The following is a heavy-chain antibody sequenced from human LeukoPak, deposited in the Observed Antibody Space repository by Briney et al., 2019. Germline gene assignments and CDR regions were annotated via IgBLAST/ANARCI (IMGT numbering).Heavy chain of an antibody. J-gene: IGHJ4*02. CDR3: ASPGGSSGWSNFDY. V-gene: IGHV3-66*01. CDR1: GFTVSSNY. D-gene: IGHD6-19*01. Sequence: HPGGSLRLSCAASGFTVSSNYMTWVRQAPGKGLEWVSVIYSGGSTFYADSVKGRFTISRDNYKNTLYLQMNSLRAEDTAVCYCASPGGSSGWSNFDYWGQGTLVTASS. CDR2: IYSGGST.